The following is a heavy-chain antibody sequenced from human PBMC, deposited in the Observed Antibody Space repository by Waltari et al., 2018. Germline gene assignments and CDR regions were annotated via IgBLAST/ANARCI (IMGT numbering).Heavy chain of an antibody. Sequence: QVQLVQSGAEVKKPGSSVKVSCKASGGTFSSYAISWVRQAPGQGLEWMGRSIHILGTANDAQKVQGRVTSTADKSTSTAYMELSSLRSEDTAVYYCARAVAPPAGAAAPSWYFDLWGRGTLVTVSS. CDR3: ARAVAPPAGAAAPSWYFDL. V-gene: IGHV1-69*08. J-gene: IGHJ2*01. CDR2: SIHILGTA. CDR1: GGTFSSYA. D-gene: IGHD6-13*01.